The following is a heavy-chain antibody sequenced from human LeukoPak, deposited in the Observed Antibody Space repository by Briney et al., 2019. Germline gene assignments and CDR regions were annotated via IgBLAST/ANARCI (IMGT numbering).Heavy chain of an antibody. J-gene: IGHJ2*01. CDR3: ASASLSHYDSSGYYRPNWYFDL. D-gene: IGHD3-22*01. V-gene: IGHV4-31*03. CDR2: IYYSGST. CDR1: GGSISSGSYY. Sequence: SQTLSLTCTVSGGSISSGSYYWSWIRQHPGKGLEWIGYIYYSGSTYYNPSLKSRVTISVDTSKNQFSLKLSSVTAADTAVYYCASASLSHYDSSGYYRPNWYFDLWGRGTLVTVSS.